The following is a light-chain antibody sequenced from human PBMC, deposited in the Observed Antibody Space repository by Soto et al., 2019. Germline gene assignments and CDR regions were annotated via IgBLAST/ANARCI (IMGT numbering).Light chain of an antibody. CDR1: SGHSSYA. V-gene: IGLV4-69*01. CDR3: QTWVAGIHVV. J-gene: IGLJ2*01. Sequence: QAVVTQSPSASASLGASVKLTCTLSSGHSSYAIAWHQQQPEKGPRYLMKVNGDGSHIKGDGIPDRFSGSSSGAERYLTISSLQPEDETDYYCQTWVAGIHVVFGGGTKLTVL. CDR2: VNGDGSH.